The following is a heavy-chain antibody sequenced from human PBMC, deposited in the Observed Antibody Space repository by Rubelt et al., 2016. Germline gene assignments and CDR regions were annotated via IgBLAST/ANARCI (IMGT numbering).Heavy chain of an antibody. J-gene: IGHJ4*02. Sequence: YDGSNKYYADSVKGRFTISRDNAKNSLYLQMNSLRAEDTAVYYCARDEILRWYYYDSSGSGFDYWGQGTLVTVSS. CDR2: YDGSNK. V-gene: IGHV3-33*01. D-gene: IGHD3-22*01. CDR3: ARDEILRWYYYDSSGSGFDY.